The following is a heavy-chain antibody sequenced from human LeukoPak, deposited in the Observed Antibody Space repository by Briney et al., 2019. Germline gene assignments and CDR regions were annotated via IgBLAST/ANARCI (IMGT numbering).Heavy chain of an antibody. CDR2: ISWNSGSI. D-gene: IGHD6-6*01. Sequence: GGSLRLSCAASGFTFDDYAMHWVRQAPGKGLEWVSGISWNSGSIGYADSVKGRFTISRDNAKNSLYLQMNSLRAEDTALYYCAKDLSSSSGPLGYYYGMDVWGQGTTVTVSS. CDR3: AKDLSSSSGPLGYYYGMDV. CDR1: GFTFDDYA. J-gene: IGHJ6*02. V-gene: IGHV3-9*01.